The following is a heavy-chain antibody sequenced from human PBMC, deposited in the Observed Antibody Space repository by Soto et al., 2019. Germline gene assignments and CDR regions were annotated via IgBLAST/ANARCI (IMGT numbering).Heavy chain of an antibody. D-gene: IGHD3-16*01. J-gene: IGHJ4*02. Sequence: PGGSLRLSCAASGFTFSSYGMHWVRQAPGKGLEWVGVIWYDGSNKKYADSVRGRFSISRDNSKSTLYLQMNSLRDEDTAVYFCARVPGGERRPFDYWGQGILVTVSS. CDR2: IWYDGSNK. V-gene: IGHV3-33*01. CDR3: ARVPGGERRPFDY. CDR1: GFTFSSYG.